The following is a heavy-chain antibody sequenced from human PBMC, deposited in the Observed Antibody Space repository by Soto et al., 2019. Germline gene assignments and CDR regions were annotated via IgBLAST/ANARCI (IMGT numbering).Heavy chain of an antibody. J-gene: IGHJ4*02. V-gene: IGHV3-33*01. CDR3: ARLGVAAALDY. Sequence: QVQLAESGGGVVQPGRSLRLSCAASGFTFSSYGMHWVRQAPGKGLEWVAVIWYDGSNKYYADSVKGRFTISRDNSKNTLYLQMNSLRAEDTAVYYCARLGVAAALDYWDQGTLVTVSS. CDR2: IWYDGSNK. CDR1: GFTFSSYG. D-gene: IGHD6-13*01.